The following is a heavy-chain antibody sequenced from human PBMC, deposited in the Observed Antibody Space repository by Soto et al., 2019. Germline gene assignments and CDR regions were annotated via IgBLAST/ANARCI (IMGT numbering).Heavy chain of an antibody. CDR3: ARFYSSVWPDFDY. Sequence: EVQLVESGGGLVKPGGSLRLSCAASGFTFSSYSMNWVRQAPGKGLEWVSSISSSSSYIYYADSVKGRFTISRDNAKNSLYLQMNSLRAEDTAVYYCARFYSSVWPDFDYWGQGTLVTVSS. D-gene: IGHD6-19*01. J-gene: IGHJ4*02. V-gene: IGHV3-21*01. CDR2: ISSSSSYI. CDR1: GFTFSSYS.